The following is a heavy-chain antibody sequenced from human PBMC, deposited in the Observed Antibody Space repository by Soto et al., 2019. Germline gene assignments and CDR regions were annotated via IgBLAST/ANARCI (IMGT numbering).Heavy chain of an antibody. V-gene: IGHV4-61*01. CDR3: ARYYDSSGSPDY. D-gene: IGHD3-22*01. CDR1: GGSVSSGSYY. J-gene: IGHJ4*02. CDR2: IYYSGST. Sequence: SETLSLTCTVSGGSVSSGSYYWSWIRQPPGKGLEWIGYIYYSGSTNYNPSLKSRVTISVDTSKNQFSLKLSSVTAADTAVYYCARYYDSSGSPDYWGQGTLVTVSS.